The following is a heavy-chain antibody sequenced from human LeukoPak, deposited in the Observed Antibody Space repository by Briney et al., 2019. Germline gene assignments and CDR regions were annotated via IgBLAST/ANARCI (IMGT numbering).Heavy chain of an antibody. D-gene: IGHD3-22*01. Sequence: ASAKVCCKASGYTFTVCYIHWVRQAPGQGLEWMGRINPNSGGTNYAQKFQGRVTMTRGTSISTAYMELSRLRSDDTAVYYCARAYYDSSGLGFDYWGQGTLVTVSS. V-gene: IGHV1-2*06. J-gene: IGHJ4*02. CDR3: ARAYYDSSGLGFDY. CDR1: GYTFTVCY. CDR2: INPNSGGT.